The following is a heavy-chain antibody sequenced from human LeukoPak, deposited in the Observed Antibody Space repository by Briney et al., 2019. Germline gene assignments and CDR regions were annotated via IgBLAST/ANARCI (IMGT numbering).Heavy chain of an antibody. CDR1: GYTFSNFG. J-gene: IGHJ4*02. D-gene: IGHD2-2*01. V-gene: IGHV1-18*01. CDR2: ISGNNDNP. Sequence: ASVKVSCKASGYTFSNFGINWVRQAPGQGLEWTAWISGNNDNPNYGQKFQGRFTVTTDSSTSTAYMELRNLRSDDTAVYYSARDGTSTDDYWGQGTLVTVSS. CDR3: ARDGTSTDDY.